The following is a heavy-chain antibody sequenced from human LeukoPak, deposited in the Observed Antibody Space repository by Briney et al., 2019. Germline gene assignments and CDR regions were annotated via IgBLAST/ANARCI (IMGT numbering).Heavy chain of an antibody. J-gene: IGHJ5*02. Sequence: GGSLRLSCAASGFTFSSYAMNWVRQAPGKGLEWVSSISSTSSYIYYADSVKGRFTISRDNAKNSLYLQMNSLRAEDTAVYYCAKHLRRRFFSRTLGFDPWGQGTLVTVSS. CDR2: ISSTSSYI. V-gene: IGHV3-21*01. D-gene: IGHD3-3*01. CDR3: AKHLRRRFFSRTLGFDP. CDR1: GFTFSSYA.